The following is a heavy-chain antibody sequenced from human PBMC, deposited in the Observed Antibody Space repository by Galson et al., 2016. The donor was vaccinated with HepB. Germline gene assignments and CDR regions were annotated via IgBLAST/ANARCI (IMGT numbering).Heavy chain of an antibody. CDR2: ISGSGSTI. CDR3: ARGAGELLDYGMDV. CDR1: GFTFSDYY. V-gene: IGHV3-11*01. J-gene: IGHJ6*02. D-gene: IGHD1-26*01. Sequence: SLRLSCAASGFTFSDYYMSWIRQAPGKGLEWISYISGSGSTIYYADSVKGRFTISRDSAKNSLYLQMTSLRAEDTAVYYCARGAGELLDYGMDVWGQGTTVTVSS.